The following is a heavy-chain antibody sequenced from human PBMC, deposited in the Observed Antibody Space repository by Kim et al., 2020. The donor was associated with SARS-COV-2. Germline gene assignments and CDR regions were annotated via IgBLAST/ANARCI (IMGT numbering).Heavy chain of an antibody. V-gene: IGHV3-13*01. CDR3: ARWRGAVAGFDY. J-gene: IGHJ4*02. CDR1: GFTFSSYD. CDR2: IGTAGDT. Sequence: GGSLRLSCAASGFTFSSYDMYWVRQATGKGLEWVSAIGTAGDTYYPGSVKGRFTISRENAKNSLYLQMNSLRAGDTAVYYCARWRGAVAGFDYWGQGTLVTVSS. D-gene: IGHD6-19*01.